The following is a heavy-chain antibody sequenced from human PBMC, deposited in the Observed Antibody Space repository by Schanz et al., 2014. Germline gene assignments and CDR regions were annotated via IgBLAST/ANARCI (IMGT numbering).Heavy chain of an antibody. CDR3: TRDRAYHSFDY. D-gene: IGHD1-26*01. CDR1: GFSFSVSW. J-gene: IGHJ4*02. V-gene: IGHV3-7*01. Sequence: PLVEFGGGLVQPGGSLRLSCEASGFSFSVSWMNWVRQATGKGLEWVATIKEDGSQKYYLDSVKGRFTISRDNARNSLYLQMTSLRAEDTALYYCTRDRAYHSFDYWGQGTLVTVSS. CDR2: IKEDGSQK.